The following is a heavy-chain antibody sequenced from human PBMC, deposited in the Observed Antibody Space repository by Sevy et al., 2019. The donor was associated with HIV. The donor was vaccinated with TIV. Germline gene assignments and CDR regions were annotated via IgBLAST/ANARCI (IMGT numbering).Heavy chain of an antibody. V-gene: IGHV3-23*01. CDR1: VFIFSSYV. Sequence: GGSLRLSCAASVFIFSSYVMSWVRQAPGKGLEWVSTISVSGGSTYYADSVKGRFTISRDNSKNTLDLQMNSLRAEDTAVYYCEAIATAGRDYWGQGTLVTVSS. J-gene: IGHJ4*02. CDR2: ISVSGGST. D-gene: IGHD6-13*01. CDR3: EAIATAGRDY.